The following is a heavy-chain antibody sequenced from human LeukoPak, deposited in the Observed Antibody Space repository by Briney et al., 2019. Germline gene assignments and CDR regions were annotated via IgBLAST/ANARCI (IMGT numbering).Heavy chain of an antibody. CDR2: IRYDGSNK. Sequence: PGGSLRLSCAASGFTFSSYGMHWVRQAPGKGLEWVAFIRYDGSNKYYADSVKGRFTISRDNSKNTLYLQMNSLRAEDTAVYYCARLRGATVAHNWFDPWGQGTLVTVSS. J-gene: IGHJ5*02. D-gene: IGHD6-19*01. V-gene: IGHV3-30*02. CDR1: GFTFSSYG. CDR3: ARLRGATVAHNWFDP.